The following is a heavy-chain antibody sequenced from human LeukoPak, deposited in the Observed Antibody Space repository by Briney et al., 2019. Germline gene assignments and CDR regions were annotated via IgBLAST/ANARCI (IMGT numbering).Heavy chain of an antibody. CDR3: ARVRRYLGYCSGGSCYGYFDY. CDR1: GFTFSSYW. CDR2: IKQDGSGK. D-gene: IGHD2-15*01. Sequence: GGSLRLSCAASGFTFSSYWMSWVRQAPGKGLEWVANIKQDGSGKYYVDSVKGRFTISRDNAKNSLYLQMNSLRAEDTAVYYCARVRRYLGYCSGGSCYGYFDYWGQGTLVTVSS. J-gene: IGHJ4*02. V-gene: IGHV3-7*01.